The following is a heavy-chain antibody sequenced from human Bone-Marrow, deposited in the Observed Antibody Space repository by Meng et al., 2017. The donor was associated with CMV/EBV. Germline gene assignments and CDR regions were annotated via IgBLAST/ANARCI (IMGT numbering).Heavy chain of an antibody. CDR3: ARYYDVFSGYLHYFDS. D-gene: IGHD3-3*01. Sequence: GGSLRLSCAASGFTFSSYAMSWVRQAPGKGLEWVANINEDGSEKFYVDSVRGRFTISRDKARNSLYLQMDSLRAEDTALYYCARYYDVFSGYLHYFDSGARGHRSPSPQ. CDR2: INEDGSEK. CDR1: GFTFSSYA. J-gene: IGHJ4*02. V-gene: IGHV3-7*01.